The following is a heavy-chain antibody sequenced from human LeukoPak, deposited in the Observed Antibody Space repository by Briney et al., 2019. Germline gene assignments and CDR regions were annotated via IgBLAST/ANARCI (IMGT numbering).Heavy chain of an antibody. CDR3: ARTGFWVRGVISYCDY. CDR2: IYYTGIT. D-gene: IGHD3-10*01. J-gene: IGHJ4*02. V-gene: IGHV4-39*02. Sequence: SETLSLTCTVSSGSISSSNYYWVWFRQPPGKSLEWIGSIYYTGITYQNPSLKSRVTISVDTSNNHFSLRLTSVTAADTAVYYCARTGFWVRGVISYCDYWGQGTLVTV. CDR1: SGSISSSNYY.